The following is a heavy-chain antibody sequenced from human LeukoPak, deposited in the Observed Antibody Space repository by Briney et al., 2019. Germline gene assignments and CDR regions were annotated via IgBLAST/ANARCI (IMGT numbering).Heavy chain of an antibody. J-gene: IGHJ6*02. CDR1: GFTFSSYG. V-gene: IGHV3-33*06. D-gene: IGHD2-15*01. CDR2: IWYDGSNK. CDR3: AKDLFAVCSGGSCYYYYYGMDV. Sequence: GGSLRLSCAASGFTFSSYGMHWVRQAPGKGLEWVAVIWYDGSNKYYADSVKGRFTISRDNSKNTLYLQMNSLRAEDTAVYYCAKDLFAVCSGGSCYYYYYGMDVWGQGTTVTVSS.